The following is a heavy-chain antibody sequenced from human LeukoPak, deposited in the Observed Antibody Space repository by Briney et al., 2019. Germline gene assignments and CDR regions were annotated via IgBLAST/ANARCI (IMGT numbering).Heavy chain of an antibody. Sequence: SETLSLTCTVSGGSISSSSYYWGWIRQPPGKGLEWIGSIYYSGSTYYNPSLKSRVTISVDTSKNQCSLKLSSVTAADTAVYYCASDRKRITMVRGVTEVNYWGQGTLVTVSS. CDR2: IYYSGST. J-gene: IGHJ4*02. CDR3: ASDRKRITMVRGVTEVNY. V-gene: IGHV4-39*01. D-gene: IGHD3-10*01. CDR1: GGSISSSSYY.